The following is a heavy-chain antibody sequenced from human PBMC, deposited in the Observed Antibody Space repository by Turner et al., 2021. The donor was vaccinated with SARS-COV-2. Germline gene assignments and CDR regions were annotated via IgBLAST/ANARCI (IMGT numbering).Heavy chain of an antibody. CDR3: ARHSPELRGDYFDY. D-gene: IGHD1-26*01. V-gene: IGHV4-39*01. CDR1: GGSISSTSYC. CDR2: IYYSGST. Sequence: QLQLQESGPGLVKPSETLSLTCTVSGGSISSTSYCWGWIRQPPGKGLEWIGSIYYSGSTYYNPSLKSRVTISVDTSKNQFSLKLSSVTAADTAVYYCARHSPELRGDYFDYWGQGTLVTVSS. J-gene: IGHJ4*02.